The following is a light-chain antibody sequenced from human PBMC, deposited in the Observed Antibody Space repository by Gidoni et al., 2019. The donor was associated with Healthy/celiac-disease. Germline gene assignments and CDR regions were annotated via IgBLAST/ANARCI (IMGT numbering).Light chain of an antibody. V-gene: IGKV3-20*01. Sequence: EIVLTQSPGTLSLSPGERATLSCRPSQSVSSSYLAWYQQKPGQAPRLLIYGASSRATGIPDRFSGSGSGTDFTLTISRLEPEDFAVYYCQQYGSSPVTFXGXTKVEIK. CDR3: QQYGSSPVT. CDR2: GAS. J-gene: IGKJ4*01. CDR1: QSVSSSY.